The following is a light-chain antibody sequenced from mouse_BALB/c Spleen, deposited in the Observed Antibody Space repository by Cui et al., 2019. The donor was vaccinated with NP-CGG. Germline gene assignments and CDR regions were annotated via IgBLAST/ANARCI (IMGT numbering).Light chain of an antibody. Sequence: QAFLTPESALPTSPGETVTLTCRSSTGAVTTSNYANWVQEKPDHLFTGLIGGTNNRPPGVPARFSGSLIGDKAALTITGTQTEDEAIYFCALWYSNHWVFGGGTKLTVL. J-gene: IGLJ1*01. V-gene: IGLV1*01. CDR2: GTN. CDR3: ALWYSNHWV. CDR1: TGAVTTSNY.